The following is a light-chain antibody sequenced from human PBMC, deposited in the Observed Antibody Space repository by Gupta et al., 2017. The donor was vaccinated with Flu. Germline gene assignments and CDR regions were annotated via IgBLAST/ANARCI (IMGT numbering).Light chain of an antibody. Sequence: QSALNQPPAASGSPGQSVPISCTGTSSDVGGSNYVSWYQQQPDKAHRLMIYEVNRRSAGVPDRFSGSKSANTASLIVSGRKEDEEDDYYGNSDAGNNTVVFGGGTKLTVL. CDR2: EVN. CDR1: SSDVGGSNY. CDR3: NSDAGNNTVV. V-gene: IGLV2-8*01. J-gene: IGLJ2*01.